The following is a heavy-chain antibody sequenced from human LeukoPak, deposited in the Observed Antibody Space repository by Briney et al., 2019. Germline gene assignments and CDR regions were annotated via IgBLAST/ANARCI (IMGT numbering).Heavy chain of an antibody. CDR3: ARGYCSSTSCYAFRSYYYYGMDV. J-gene: IGHJ6*02. CDR2: INHSGST. D-gene: IGHD2-2*01. V-gene: IGHV4-39*07. CDR1: GGSVSSGSYY. Sequence: SETLSLTCTVSGGSVSSGSYYWSWIRQPPGKGLEWIGEINHSGSTNYNPSLKSRVTISVDTSKNQFSLKLSSVTAADTAVYYCARGYCSSTSCYAFRSYYYYGMDVWGQGTTVTVSS.